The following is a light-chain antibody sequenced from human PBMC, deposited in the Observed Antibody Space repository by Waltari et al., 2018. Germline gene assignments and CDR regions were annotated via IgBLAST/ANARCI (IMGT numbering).Light chain of an antibody. CDR1: NLGTKN. J-gene: IGLJ3*02. Sequence: SYELTQPLSVSVALGQTARLSCAGNNLGTKNVHWYQQKPGQAPGLVIYRNTNWPSETPERISASTSGNTATLTISRAQAGDEGGYYCQVWDSNIWVFGGGTKLTVL. CDR2: RNT. V-gene: IGLV3-9*01. CDR3: QVWDSNIWV.